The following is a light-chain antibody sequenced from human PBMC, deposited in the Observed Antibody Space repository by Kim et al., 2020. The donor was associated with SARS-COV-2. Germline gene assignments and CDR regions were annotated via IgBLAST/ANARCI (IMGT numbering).Light chain of an antibody. J-gene: IGLJ3*02. V-gene: IGLV6-57*01. CDR2: EDN. CDR3: QSYDSSSWV. Sequence: NFMLTQPHSVSESPGKTVTISCTRSSGSIADNYVQWYQQRPGSSPTIVMYEDNQRPSGVPDRFSGSIDSSSNSASLTISGLKTEDEADYYCQSYDSSSWVFGGGTKLTVL. CDR1: SGSIADNY.